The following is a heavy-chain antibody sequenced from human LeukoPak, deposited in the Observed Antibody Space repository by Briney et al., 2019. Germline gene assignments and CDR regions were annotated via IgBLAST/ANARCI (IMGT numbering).Heavy chain of an antibody. CDR2: INPNSGGT. J-gene: IGHJ5*02. CDR3: ASLRVYCSSTSCYARPNWFDP. Sequence: GASVKVSCKASGYTFTGYYMHWVRQAPGQGLEWMGWINPNSGGTNYAQKFQGRVTMTRDTSISTAYMELSRLRSDDTAVYYCASLRVYCSSTSCYARPNWFDPWGQGTLVTVSS. D-gene: IGHD2-2*01. CDR1: GYTFTGYY. V-gene: IGHV1-2*02.